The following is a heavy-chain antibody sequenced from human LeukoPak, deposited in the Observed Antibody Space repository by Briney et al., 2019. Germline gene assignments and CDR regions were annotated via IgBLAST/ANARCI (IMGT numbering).Heavy chain of an antibody. D-gene: IGHD4-23*01. V-gene: IGHV4-34*01. CDR2: IYHSGST. J-gene: IGHJ4*02. CDR3: ARAQSVATDYFDY. CDR1: GGSFSGYY. Sequence: SETLSLTCAVYGGSFSGYYWSWIRQPPGKGLEWIGYIYHSGSTYYNPSLKSRVTISVDRSKNQFSLKLSSVTAADTAVYYCARAQSVATDYFDYWGQGTLVTVSS.